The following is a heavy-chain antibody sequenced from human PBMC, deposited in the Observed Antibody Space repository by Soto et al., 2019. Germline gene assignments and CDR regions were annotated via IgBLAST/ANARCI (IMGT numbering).Heavy chain of an antibody. V-gene: IGHV3-53*02. CDR2: IYSGGST. Sequence: EVQLVETGGGLIQPGGSLRLSCAASGFTVSSNYMSWVRQAPGKGLEWVSVIYSGGSTYYADSVKGRFTIYRDNSKNTLYLQMNSLRAEDTAVYYCARDNGPVRGLDYWGQGTLVTVSS. J-gene: IGHJ4*02. CDR3: ARDNGPVRGLDY. CDR1: GFTVSSNY.